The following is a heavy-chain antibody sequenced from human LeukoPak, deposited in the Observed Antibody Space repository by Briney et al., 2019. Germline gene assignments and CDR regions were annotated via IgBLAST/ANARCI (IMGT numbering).Heavy chain of an antibody. CDR1: GGSISSSSYY. CDR3: ARRGYDSSGYYRNY. CDR2: IYYSGST. D-gene: IGHD3-22*01. V-gene: IGHV4-39*01. J-gene: IGHJ4*02. Sequence: SETLSLTCTVSGGSISSSSYYWGWIRQPPGKGLEWIGSIYYSGSTYYNPSPKSRVTISVDTSKNQFSLKLSSVTAADTAVYYCARRGYDSSGYYRNYWGQGTLVTVSS.